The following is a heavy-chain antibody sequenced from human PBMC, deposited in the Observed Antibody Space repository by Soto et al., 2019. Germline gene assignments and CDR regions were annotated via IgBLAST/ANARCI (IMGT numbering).Heavy chain of an antibody. J-gene: IGHJ4*02. CDR2: ISSNGRNT. V-gene: IGHV3-74*03. D-gene: IGHD6-19*01. Sequence: EVQLVESGGGLVQPGESLRLSCAASGFAFSSYWMQWVRQAPGKGPVWVSRISSNGRNTTYADPVKGRFTVSRDNAKNTLHLQMTSLRDDDTAVYYCVKASTVTGVGGYRWGQGTLVTVSS. CDR1: GFAFSSYW. CDR3: VKASTVTGVGGYR.